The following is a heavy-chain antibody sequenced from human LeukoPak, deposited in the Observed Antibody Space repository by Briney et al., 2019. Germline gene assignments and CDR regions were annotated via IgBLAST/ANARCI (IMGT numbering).Heavy chain of an antibody. D-gene: IGHD2-21*02. CDR1: GFTLSSYW. Sequence: PGGSLRLSCAASGFTLSSYWMSWVRQSPGKGLEWIGEINQSGTTDYNPSLKNRVTMSVDTSKNQFSVKLTSVTAADTAVYFCGNKPDMSCRGGYCHVIDYWGQGTLVTVSS. V-gene: IGHV4-34*08. CDR2: INQSGTT. CDR3: GNKPDMSCRGGYCHVIDY. J-gene: IGHJ4*02.